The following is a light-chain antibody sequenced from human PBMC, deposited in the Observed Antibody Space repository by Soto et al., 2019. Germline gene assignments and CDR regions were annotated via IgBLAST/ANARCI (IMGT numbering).Light chain of an antibody. CDR1: QSVSRDY. J-gene: IGKJ4*01. V-gene: IGKV3-20*01. CDR2: GAS. Sequence: EVVLTQSPDTLSLSPGERATLSCRASQSVSRDYLVWYQQKPGQAPRLLIYGASSRATGIPDRFSGSGSGTDFTLTIGRLEPEDFAVYYCQQYGSSPLTFGGGTKVDIK. CDR3: QQYGSSPLT.